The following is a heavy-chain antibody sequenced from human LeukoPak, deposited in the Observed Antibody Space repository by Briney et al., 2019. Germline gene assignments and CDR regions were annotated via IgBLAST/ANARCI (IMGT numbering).Heavy chain of an antibody. Sequence: SQTLSLTCAISGDGVSSNSAAWNWIRQSPSRGLEWLGRTYYRSKWYNDYAVSVKSRITINPDTFKSQFSLQLNSVTPEDTAVYYCAKIVGVTIDVWGQGTSVTVSS. D-gene: IGHD1-26*01. CDR2: TYYRSKWYN. J-gene: IGHJ4*02. CDR3: AKIVGVTIDV. CDR1: GDGVSSNSAA. V-gene: IGHV6-1*01.